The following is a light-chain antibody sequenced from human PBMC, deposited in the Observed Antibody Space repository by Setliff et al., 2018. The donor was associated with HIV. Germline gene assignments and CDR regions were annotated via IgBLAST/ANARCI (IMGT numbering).Light chain of an antibody. J-gene: IGLJ1*01. V-gene: IGLV2-14*03. CDR2: DVS. Sequence: RLIIFDVSKGPSGVSNRFSGSKSGNTASLTISGLQAADEADYYCSSYTTTKTYVFGSGTKVTVL. CDR3: SSYTTTKTYV.